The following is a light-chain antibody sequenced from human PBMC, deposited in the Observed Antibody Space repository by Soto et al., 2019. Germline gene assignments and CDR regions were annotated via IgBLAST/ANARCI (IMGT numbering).Light chain of an antibody. V-gene: IGLV2-14*01. CDR1: SSDVGGYNY. Sequence: QSVLTQPASVSGSPGQSITISCTGTSSDVGGYNYVSWYQQHPGKAPKLMIYEVSNRPSGVSNRFSGSKSGNTASLTISGLQAEDEEDYYCSSYTSSSSWVFGGGTKLTVL. CDR2: EVS. J-gene: IGLJ3*02. CDR3: SSYTSSSSWV.